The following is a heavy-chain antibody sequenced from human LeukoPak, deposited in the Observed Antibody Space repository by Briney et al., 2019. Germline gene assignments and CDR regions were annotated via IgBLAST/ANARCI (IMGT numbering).Heavy chain of an antibody. Sequence: GGSLRLSCAASGFTFSSYAMHWVRQAPGKGLEWVAVISYDGSNKYYADSVKGRFTISRDNSKNTLYLQMNSLRAEDTAVYYCAREYIVVVPAAIEGYYYYGMDVGGQGPTVTVSS. CDR1: GFTFSSYA. V-gene: IGHV3-30-3*01. CDR3: AREYIVVVPAAIEGYYYYGMDV. D-gene: IGHD2-2*02. CDR2: ISYDGSNK. J-gene: IGHJ6*02.